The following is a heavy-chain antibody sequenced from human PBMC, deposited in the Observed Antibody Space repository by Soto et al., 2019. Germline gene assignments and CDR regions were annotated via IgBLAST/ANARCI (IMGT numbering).Heavy chain of an antibody. CDR2: ISTHGRNT. Sequence: QPGGSLRLSCSASGFSFRDSAMHWVRQAPGKELEYVSAISTHGRNTYYADSVKGRFTISRDNSKNTVHLQMSSLRVEDTAVYYCVRDVFGVVIFDSWGQGTPVTVSS. CDR1: GFSFRDSA. J-gene: IGHJ4*02. D-gene: IGHD3-3*01. CDR3: VRDVFGVVIFDS. V-gene: IGHV3-64D*08.